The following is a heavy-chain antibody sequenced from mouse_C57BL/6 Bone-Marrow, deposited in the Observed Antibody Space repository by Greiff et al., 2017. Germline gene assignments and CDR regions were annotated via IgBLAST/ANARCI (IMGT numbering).Heavy chain of an antibody. CDR1: GYTFTSYW. V-gene: IGHV1-72*01. Sequence: QVQLKQPGAELVKPGASVKLSCKASGYTFTSYWMHWVQQRPGRGLEWIGRIDPNSGGTKYNEKFKSKATLTVDKPSSTAYMRLSSLTSEDYAVSYCARSGSYYYGSSLDYWGQGTTLTVSS. CDR2: IDPNSGGT. D-gene: IGHD1-1*01. J-gene: IGHJ2*01. CDR3: ARSGSYYYGSSLDY.